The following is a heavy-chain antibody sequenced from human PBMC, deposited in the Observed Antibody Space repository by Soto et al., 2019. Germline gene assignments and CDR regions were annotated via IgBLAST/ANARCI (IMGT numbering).Heavy chain of an antibody. CDR1: GYTFTSFA. Sequence: GASVKVSCKASGYTFTSFAMHWVRQAPGQRLEWMGWINAGNGNTKYSQKFQGRVTITRDTSASTAYMELSSLRSEDTAVYYCARLGSSSPSSYFYYYSYMDVWGKGTTVTVSS. D-gene: IGHD6-6*01. V-gene: IGHV1-3*01. CDR3: ARLGSSSPSSYFYYYSYMDV. CDR2: INAGNGNT. J-gene: IGHJ6*03.